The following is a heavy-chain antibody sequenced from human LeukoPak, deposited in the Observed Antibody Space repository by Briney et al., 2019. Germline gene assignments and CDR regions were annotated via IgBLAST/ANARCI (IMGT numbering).Heavy chain of an antibody. CDR1: GYTFTSYG. V-gene: IGHV1-18*01. Sequence: ASVRVSCKASGYTFTSYGISWVRQAPGQGLEWMGWISAYNGNTNYAQKLQGRVTMTTDTSTSTAYMELRSLRSDDTAVYYCASRGPYSSSWYGIDYWGQGTLVTVSS. CDR2: ISAYNGNT. CDR3: ASRGPYSSSWYGIDY. J-gene: IGHJ4*02. D-gene: IGHD6-13*01.